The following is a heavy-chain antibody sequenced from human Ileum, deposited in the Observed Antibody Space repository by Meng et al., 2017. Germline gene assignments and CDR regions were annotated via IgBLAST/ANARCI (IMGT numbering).Heavy chain of an antibody. CDR2: IYYSGST. D-gene: IGHD3-3*01. CDR3: ARENTIFGVVWGSWFDP. CDR1: GGSISTGDYS. V-gene: IGHV4-30-4*01. J-gene: IGHJ5*02. Sequence: QLQESGPGLVMPPQTLSLTCTVSGGSISTGDYSWSWIRQPPGKGLEWIGYIYYSGSTYYNPSLKSRVTISVDTSKNQFSLKLSSVTAADTAVYYCARENTIFGVVWGSWFDPWGQGTLVTVSS.